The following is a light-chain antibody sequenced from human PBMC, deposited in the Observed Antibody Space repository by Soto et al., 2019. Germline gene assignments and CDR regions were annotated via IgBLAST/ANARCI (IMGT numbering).Light chain of an antibody. CDR1: QSVSSY. Sequence: EIVLTQSPATLSLSPGERATLSCRASQSVSSYLAWYQQKPGQAPRLLIYDASNRATGIPARFSGSGSGTDFTLTISSLEREDFAVYYCQQRSNWPRTFGPGTKVDIK. CDR3: QQRSNWPRT. CDR2: DAS. V-gene: IGKV3-11*01. J-gene: IGKJ3*01.